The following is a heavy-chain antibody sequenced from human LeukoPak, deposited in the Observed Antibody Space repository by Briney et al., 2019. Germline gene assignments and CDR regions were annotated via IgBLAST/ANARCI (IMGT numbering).Heavy chain of an antibody. CDR2: INHSGST. CDR1: GGSFSGYY. Sequence: TSETLSLTCAVYGGSFSGYYWSWIRQPPGKGLEWIGEINHSGSTNYSPSLKSRVTISVDTSKNQFSLKLSSVTAADTSVYYCARGSIVVAGTRHWYFDLWGRGTLVTVSS. J-gene: IGHJ2*01. CDR3: ARGSIVVAGTRHWYFDL. D-gene: IGHD6-19*01. V-gene: IGHV4-34*01.